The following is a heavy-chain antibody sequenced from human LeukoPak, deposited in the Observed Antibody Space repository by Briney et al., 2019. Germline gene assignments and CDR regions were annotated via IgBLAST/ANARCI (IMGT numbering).Heavy chain of an antibody. CDR2: VIPYNGNT. CDR1: GYTYTNYG. V-gene: IGHV1-18*01. Sequence: VASVQVSCKASGYTYTNYGITWVRQAPGQGLEWMGWVIPYNGNTKYAQKLQDRVTMTTDTSTTTAYVELRSLGSDDTAVYYCVRYYCSSTSCYAGLYGMDVWGQGTTVTVSS. J-gene: IGHJ6*02. D-gene: IGHD2-2*01. CDR3: VRYYCSSTSCYAGLYGMDV.